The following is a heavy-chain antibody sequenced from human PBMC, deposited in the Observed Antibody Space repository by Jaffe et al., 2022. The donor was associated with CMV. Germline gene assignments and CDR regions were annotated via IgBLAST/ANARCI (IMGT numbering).Heavy chain of an antibody. CDR1: GETLHSYY. CDR3: ARRRVYFQDYHFDY. CDR2: IYYSGTT. Sequence: QMQLQESGPGLVKPSETLSLTCSVSGETLHSYYWSWIRQPPGKGLEWIGYIYYSGTTNYNPSLKSRITMSVDTSKNQFSLNLSSVTAADTAVYYCARRRVYFQDYHFDYWGQGTRVTVSS. J-gene: IGHJ4*02. D-gene: IGHD2-8*01. V-gene: IGHV4-59*08.